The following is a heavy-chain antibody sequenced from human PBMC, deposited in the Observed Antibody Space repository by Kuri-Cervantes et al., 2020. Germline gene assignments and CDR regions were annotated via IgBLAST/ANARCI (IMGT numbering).Heavy chain of an antibody. CDR2: ISGSGGST. CDR1: GFTFSSYA. V-gene: IGHV3-23*01. J-gene: IGHJ4*02. CDR3: AKTRWAYGDYGCDY. Sequence: ETLSLTCAASGFTFSSYAMSWVRQAPGKGLEWVSAISGSGGSTYYADSVKGRFTISRDNSKNTLYLQMNSLRAEDTAVYYCAKTRWAYGDYGCDYWGQGTLVTVSS. D-gene: IGHD4-17*01.